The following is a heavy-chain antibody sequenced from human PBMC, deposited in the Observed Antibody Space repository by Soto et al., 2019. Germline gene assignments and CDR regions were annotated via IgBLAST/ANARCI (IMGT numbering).Heavy chain of an antibody. V-gene: IGHV1-18*01. CDR2: ISPLRHYT. CDR1: GYTFRQYG. J-gene: IGHJ5*02. CDR3: AREATVLIPAAQPSQLDA. Sequence: QVHLVQSGPEVKKPGASVTISFQAFGYTFRQYGINWVRQAPGQGLEWMGWISPLRHYTHSAQKFQGRLTLTTDTAATTAEMETTGLTSADTALYSCAREATVLIPAAQPSQLDAWGQGTLVTVSS. D-gene: IGHD2-2*01.